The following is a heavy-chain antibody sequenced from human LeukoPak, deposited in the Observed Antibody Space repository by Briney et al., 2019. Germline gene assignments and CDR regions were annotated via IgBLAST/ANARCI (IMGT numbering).Heavy chain of an antibody. CDR3: ANMDTDYYGMDV. CDR2: ISSSSSTI. Sequence: PGGSLRLSCAASGFTFSSYSMNWVRQAPGKGLEWVSYISSSSSTIYYADSVKGRFTISRDNAKNSLYLQMNSLRAEDTALYYCANMDTDYYGMDVWGQGTTVTVSS. J-gene: IGHJ6*02. CDR1: GFTFSSYS. V-gene: IGHV3-48*04. D-gene: IGHD5-18*01.